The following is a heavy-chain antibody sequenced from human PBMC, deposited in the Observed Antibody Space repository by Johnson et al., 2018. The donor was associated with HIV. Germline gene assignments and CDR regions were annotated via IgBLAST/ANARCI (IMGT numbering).Heavy chain of an antibody. J-gene: IGHJ3*02. V-gene: IGHV3-30*14. CDR3: ARGSYDGDAFDI. CDR2: VSFDGSNK. CDR1: GFTFSNYP. Sequence: QVQLVESGGGVVRPGRSLRLSCTASGFTFSNYPMHWVRQAPGKGLEWVAVVSFDGSNKYYADSVKGRFTISRDNSKNTLYLQLNSLRAGDTALYYCARGSYDGDAFDIWCQGTMVTVSS. D-gene: IGHD1-26*01.